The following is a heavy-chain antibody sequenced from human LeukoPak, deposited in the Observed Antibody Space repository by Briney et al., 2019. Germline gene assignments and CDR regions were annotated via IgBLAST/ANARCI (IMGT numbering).Heavy chain of an antibody. CDR1: GFTFTSDA. J-gene: IGHJ5*02. CDR2: TVSRGTT. Sequence: GGSLRLSCVASGFTFTSDAMNWVRQAPGKGLEWVSSTVSRGTTQYADSVKGRFTVSRDTSKNTLYLQMNSLRADDTAVYYCAKCSTSAYTTGWCNWVDPWGQGTLVTVSS. CDR3: AKCSTSAYTTGWCNWVDP. D-gene: IGHD6-19*01. V-gene: IGHV3-23*01.